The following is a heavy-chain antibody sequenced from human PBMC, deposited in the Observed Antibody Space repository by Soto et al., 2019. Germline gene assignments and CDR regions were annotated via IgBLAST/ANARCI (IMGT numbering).Heavy chain of an antibody. D-gene: IGHD3-16*01. V-gene: IGHV1-46*01. Sequence: QVQLVQSGAEVKKPGASVKISCKASGYTFIHYYIHWVRQAPGQGLEWMAIINPNGGSTNYAQKFQGRVTVTSVTSTTTVSMELISLESDDTAVYFCARSLLQGEFWGQGTLVTVSS. CDR3: ARSLLQGEF. CDR2: INPNGGST. CDR1: GYTFIHYY. J-gene: IGHJ4*02.